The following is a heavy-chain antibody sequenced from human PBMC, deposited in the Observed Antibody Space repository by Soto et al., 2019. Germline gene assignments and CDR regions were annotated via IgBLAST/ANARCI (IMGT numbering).Heavy chain of an antibody. CDR3: ASALWGSPPGHY. D-gene: IGHD7-27*01. J-gene: IGHJ4*02. CDR2: IKQDGSEK. Sequence: GGSLRLSCAASGFTFSSYWMSWVRQAPGKGLEWVANIKQDGSEKYYVDSVKGRFTISRDNAKNSLYLQMNSLRAEDTAVYYGASALWGSPPGHYWGQGTLVTVSS. V-gene: IGHV3-7*01. CDR1: GFTFSSYW.